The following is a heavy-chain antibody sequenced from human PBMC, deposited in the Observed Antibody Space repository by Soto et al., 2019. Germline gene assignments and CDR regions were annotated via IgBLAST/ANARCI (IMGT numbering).Heavy chain of an antibody. J-gene: IGHJ1*01. D-gene: IGHD6-19*01. CDR3: ARGPRSRWLVQHFQH. CDR1: GGSFSGYY. V-gene: IGHV4-34*01. Sequence: PSETLSLTCAVYGGSFSGYYWSWIRQPPGKGLEWIGEINHSGSTNYNPSLKSRVTISVDTSKNQFSLKLSSVTAADTAVYYCARGPRSRWLVQHFQHWGQGTLVTVSS. CDR2: INHSGST.